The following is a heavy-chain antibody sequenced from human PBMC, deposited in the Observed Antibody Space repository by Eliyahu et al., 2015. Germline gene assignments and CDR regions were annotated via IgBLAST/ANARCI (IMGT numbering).Heavy chain of an antibody. CDR2: IYHSGST. V-gene: IGHV4-38-2*01. CDR1: XYSIXSGXY. CDR3: ATYYDFWSDYDY. J-gene: IGHJ4*02. Sequence: QVQLQESGPGLVKPSETLSLTCXXXXYSIXSGXYWGWVRQPPGKGLEWIGTIYHSGSTYYNPSLKSRVTISVDTSKNQFSLRLSSVTATDTAVYYCATYYDFWSDYDYWGQGIRVTVSS. D-gene: IGHD3-3*01.